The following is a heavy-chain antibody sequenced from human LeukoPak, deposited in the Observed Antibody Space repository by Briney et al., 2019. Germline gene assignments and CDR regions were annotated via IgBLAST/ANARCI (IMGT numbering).Heavy chain of an antibody. D-gene: IGHD1-26*01. V-gene: IGHV3-43D*03. J-gene: IGHJ4*02. CDR1: GFTFDDYA. CDR2: ISWDGGST. Sequence: GGSLRLSCAASGFTFDDYAMHWVRQAPGKGLEWVSLISWDGGSTYYADSVKGRFTISRDDSKNSLYLQMNSLRAEDTALYYCAKVLGATRLEYLDYWGQGTLVTVSS. CDR3: AKVLGATRLEYLDY.